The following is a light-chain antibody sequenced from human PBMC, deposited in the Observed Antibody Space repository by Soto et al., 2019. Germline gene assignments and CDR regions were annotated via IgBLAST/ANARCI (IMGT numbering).Light chain of an antibody. CDR1: QDIINH. Sequence: DIQMTQSPSSLSASVGDRVIITCQASQDIINHLNWYQQKLGKAPKLLISGASSLETGAPSRFSGSGSGTDFTLTISSLQPEDIATYYCQQYGQALTFGGGTEVEI. CDR2: GAS. J-gene: IGKJ4*01. V-gene: IGKV1-33*01. CDR3: QQYGQALT.